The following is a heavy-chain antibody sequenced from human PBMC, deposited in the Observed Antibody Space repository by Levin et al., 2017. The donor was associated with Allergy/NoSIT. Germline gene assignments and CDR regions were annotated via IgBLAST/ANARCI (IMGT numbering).Heavy chain of an antibody. CDR1: GITFSDYG. CDR2: SSNDGNNQ. D-gene: IGHD3-10*01. Sequence: PGGSLRLSCAVSGITFSDYGFHWVRQAPGKGLEWVALSSNDGNNQFYAVSVKGRFTVSRDKSKNELNLQLNNLRPDDTAVYYCAKGGSFDSWGQGTLVTVSS. CDR3: AKGGSFDS. V-gene: IGHV3-30*18. J-gene: IGHJ4*02.